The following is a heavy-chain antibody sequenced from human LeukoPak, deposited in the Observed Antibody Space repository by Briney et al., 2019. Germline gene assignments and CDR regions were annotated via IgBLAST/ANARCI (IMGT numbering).Heavy chain of an antibody. CDR1: GGSISSYY. D-gene: IGHD3-10*01. J-gene: IGHJ6*03. Sequence: SETLSLTCTVSGGSISSYYWSWIRQPAGKGLEWIGRIYTSGSTNYNPSLKSRVTMSVDTSKNQFSLKLSSVTAADTAVYYCARDQREGTYYYGSGSYLRYYYIDVWGKGTTVTISS. V-gene: IGHV4-4*07. CDR3: ARDQREGTYYYGSGSYLRYYYIDV. CDR2: IYTSGST.